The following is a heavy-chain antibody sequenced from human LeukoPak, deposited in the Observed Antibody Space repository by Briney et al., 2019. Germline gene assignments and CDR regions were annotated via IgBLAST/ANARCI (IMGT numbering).Heavy chain of an antibody. V-gene: IGHV2-70*11. CDR2: IDWDGDK. Sequence: ESGPTLVNPTQTLTLTCTFSGFSLSTSGMCVSWIRQPPGKALEWLARIDWDGDKYYNTSLKTRLTISKDTSKNQVVLTMTNMDPVDTATYYCAQIRGSRYYFDYWGQGTLVTVSS. J-gene: IGHJ4*02. CDR3: AQIRGSRYYFDY. D-gene: IGHD6-13*01. CDR1: GFSLSTSGMC.